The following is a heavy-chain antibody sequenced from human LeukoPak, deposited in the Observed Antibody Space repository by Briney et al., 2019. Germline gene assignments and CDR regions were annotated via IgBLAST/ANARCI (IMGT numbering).Heavy chain of an antibody. Sequence: GGSLRLSCAASGFTFSSYAMTWVRQAPGKGLQWVSTISVSGENTYYVDSVKGRFTISRDISKSTLYLQMNSLRDEDTAVYYCAKYGSGSYYNGLYWGQRTLDTVSS. CDR2: ISVSGENT. CDR1: GFTFSSYA. J-gene: IGHJ4*02. CDR3: AKYGSGSYYNGLY. D-gene: IGHD3-10*01. V-gene: IGHV3-23*01.